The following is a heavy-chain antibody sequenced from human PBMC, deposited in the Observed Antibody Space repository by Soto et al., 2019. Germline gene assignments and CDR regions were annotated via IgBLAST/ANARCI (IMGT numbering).Heavy chain of an antibody. CDR2: IYYSGST. Sequence: PSQTLSLTCTVSGGSISSSSYYWGWIRQPPGKGLEWIGSIYYSGSTYYNPSLKSRVTISVDTSKNQFSLKLSSVTAADTAVYYCARQDDYIWGSYRLYYFDYWGQGTLVTVSS. CDR3: ARQDDYIWGSYRLYYFDY. D-gene: IGHD3-16*02. J-gene: IGHJ4*02. CDR1: GGSISSSSYY. V-gene: IGHV4-39*01.